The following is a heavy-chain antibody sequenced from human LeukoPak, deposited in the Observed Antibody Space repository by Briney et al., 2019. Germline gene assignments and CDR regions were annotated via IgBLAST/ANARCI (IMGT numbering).Heavy chain of an antibody. CDR3: ARALVVTATAFDI. CDR2: IYYSGST. J-gene: IGHJ3*02. D-gene: IGHD2-21*02. CDR1: GGSISSYY. V-gene: IGHV4-59*01. Sequence: SETLSLTCTVSGGSISSYYWSWIRQPPGKGLEWIGYIYYSGSTNYNPSLKSRVTISVDTSKNQFSLKLSSVTAADTAVYYCARALVVTATAFDIWGQGTMVTVSS.